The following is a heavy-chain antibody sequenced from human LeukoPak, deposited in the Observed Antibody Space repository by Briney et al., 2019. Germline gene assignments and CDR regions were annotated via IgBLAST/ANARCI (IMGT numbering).Heavy chain of an antibody. CDR2: IKQDGSDK. CDR3: ARDESIIAAPGGY. D-gene: IGHD6-13*01. V-gene: IGHV3-7*05. J-gene: IGHJ4*02. CDR1: GFSFSNYW. Sequence: GGSLRLSCAASGFSFSNYWMGWVRQAPGKGLAWVANIKQDGSDKYYVDSVKGRFTISRDNAKNSLYLQMNSLSAEDTAVYYCARDESIIAAPGGYWGQGTLVTVSS.